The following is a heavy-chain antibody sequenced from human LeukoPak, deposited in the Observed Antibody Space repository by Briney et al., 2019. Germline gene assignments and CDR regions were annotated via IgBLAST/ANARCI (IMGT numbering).Heavy chain of an antibody. V-gene: IGHV3-23*01. J-gene: IGHJ4*02. CDR2: ISGSGGST. Sequence: GGSLRLSCAGSGFTFSSYGMSWVRQAPGKGLEWVSGISGSGGSTYYADSVKGRFTISRDNSKNTLYLQMNSLRAEDTAVYYCAKAVGGQGGGYWGQGTLVAVSS. CDR1: GFTFSSYG. CDR3: AKAVGGQGGGY. D-gene: IGHD1-26*01.